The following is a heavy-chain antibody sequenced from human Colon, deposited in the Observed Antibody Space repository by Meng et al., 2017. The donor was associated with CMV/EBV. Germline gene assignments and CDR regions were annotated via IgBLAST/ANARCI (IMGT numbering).Heavy chain of an antibody. CDR1: GFTFSNYW. J-gene: IGHJ3*02. CDR3: ARDPFIKAFDI. Sequence: GGSLRLSCAASGFTFSNYWMTWLRQAPGRGLELVAHIKEDGSEKYFVGSVKGRFTISRDNAKNSLYLQINSLRAEDTAVYYCARDPFIKAFDIWGQGTMVTVSS. V-gene: IGHV3-7*01. CDR2: IKEDGSEK.